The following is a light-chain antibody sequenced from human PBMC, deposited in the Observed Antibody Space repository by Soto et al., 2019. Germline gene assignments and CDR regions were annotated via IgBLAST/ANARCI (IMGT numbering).Light chain of an antibody. V-gene: IGKV1-39*01. J-gene: IGKJ5*01. CDR2: AAS. CDR3: QQSYSTPLIT. CDR1: QSISSY. Sequence: DIQITQSPSSLSASVGDRVTITCRASQSISSYLNWYQQKPGKAPKLLIYAASSLQSGVPSRFSGSGSGTEFTLTISSLQLEDFATYYCQQSYSTPLITFGQGTRLEIK.